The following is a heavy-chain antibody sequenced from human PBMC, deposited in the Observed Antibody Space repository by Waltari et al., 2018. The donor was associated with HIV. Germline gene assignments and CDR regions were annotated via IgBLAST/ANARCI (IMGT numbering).Heavy chain of an antibody. CDR1: GFLLADPD. J-gene: IGHJ4*01. Sequence: EMQKPGAPVRLSCRASGFLLADPDFQWVQQGPRHTYEWVGIISAGAGSSNSAQQFQPRATLTRDLFTGTLYMDLMSLNADDTSVYFCARAGLGGLIQDFDIWGHGTQLIVSS. D-gene: IGHD1-26*01. CDR3: ARAGLGGLIQDFDI. V-gene: IGHV1-46*01. CDR2: ISAGAGSS.